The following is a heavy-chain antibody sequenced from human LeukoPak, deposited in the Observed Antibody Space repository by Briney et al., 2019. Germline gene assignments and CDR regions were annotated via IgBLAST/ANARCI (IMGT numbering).Heavy chain of an antibody. D-gene: IGHD3-3*01. V-gene: IGHV1-2*02. Sequence: ASVKVSCKASGYTFTGYYMHWVRQASGQGLEWMGWINPNSGGTNYAQKFQGRVTMTRDTSISTAYMELSRLRSDDTAVYYCARLESTKYYDFWSGYERGLTDYWGQGTLVTVSS. J-gene: IGHJ4*02. CDR2: INPNSGGT. CDR3: ARLESTKYYDFWSGYERGLTDY. CDR1: GYTFTGYY.